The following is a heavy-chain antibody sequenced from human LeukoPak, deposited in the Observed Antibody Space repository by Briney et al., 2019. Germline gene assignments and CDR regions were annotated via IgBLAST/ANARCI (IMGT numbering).Heavy chain of an antibody. D-gene: IGHD6-19*01. CDR1: GFTVSSNY. CDR3: AGGDRNGWYFYY. Sequence: GGSLRLSCAASGFTVSSNYMSWVRQAPGKGLEGGSVIYSGGSTYYADSVKGRFTISRDNAKNSLYLQMSSLRAEDTALYLCAGGDRNGWYFYYWGQGTLVTVSS. V-gene: IGHV3-53*01. J-gene: IGHJ4*02. CDR2: IYSGGST.